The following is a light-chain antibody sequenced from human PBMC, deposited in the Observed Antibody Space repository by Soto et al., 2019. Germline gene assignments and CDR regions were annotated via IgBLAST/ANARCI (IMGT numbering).Light chain of an antibody. CDR1: QSVSSN. CDR3: QQYNNWPPDT. Sequence: EIVMTQSPATLSVSPGERATLSCRASQSVSSNLAWYQQKPGQAPRLLIYSASTSATGIPARFSGSGSGTEFTLTISSLQSEDFAVYYCQQYNNWPPDTFGQGTRLEIK. CDR2: SAS. J-gene: IGKJ5*01. V-gene: IGKV3-15*01.